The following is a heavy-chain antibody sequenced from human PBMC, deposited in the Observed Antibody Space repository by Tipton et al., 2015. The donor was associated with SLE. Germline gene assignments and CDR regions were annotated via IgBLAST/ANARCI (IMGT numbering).Heavy chain of an antibody. CDR2: IYYSGST. V-gene: IGHV4-31*03. D-gene: IGHD2-8*02. J-gene: IGHJ4*02. CDR3: ARDGTGVRDFDY. Sequence: TLSLTCTVSGGSISSGGYYWSWIRQHPGKGLEWIGYIYYSGSTYYNPSLKSRVTISVDTSKNQFSLKLSSVTAADTAVYYCARDGTGVRDFDYWGQGTLVTVSS. CDR1: GGSISSGGYY.